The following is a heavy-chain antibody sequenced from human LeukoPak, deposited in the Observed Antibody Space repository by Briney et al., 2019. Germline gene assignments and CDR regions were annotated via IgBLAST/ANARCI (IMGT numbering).Heavy chain of an antibody. V-gene: IGHV3-23*01. Sequence: GGSLRLSCAASGFTFSNYAMSWVRQAPGKGLEWVSTISGSGSSTDYADSVKGRFTISRDNSKNTLYLQMNSLRAEDTAVYYCAKGYTYGFDSWGQGTLVTVSS. CDR3: AKGYTYGFDS. CDR1: GFTFSNYA. J-gene: IGHJ4*02. D-gene: IGHD5-18*01. CDR2: ISGSGSST.